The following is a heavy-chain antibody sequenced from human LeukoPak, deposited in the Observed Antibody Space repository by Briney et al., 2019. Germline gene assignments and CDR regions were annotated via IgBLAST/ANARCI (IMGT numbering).Heavy chain of an antibody. D-gene: IGHD3-3*01. J-gene: IGHJ4*02. CDR1: GFTFSRYT. CDR2: ISSSSNI. V-gene: IGHV3-21*01. Sequence: GGSLRLSCAASGFTFSRYTMNWVRQAPGKGLEWVSSISSSSNIYYADSVKGRFAISRDNAKTSLYLQMNSLRAEDTAVYYCARDSGTIFGPTSVDFWGQGTLVTVSS. CDR3: ARDSGTIFGPTSVDF.